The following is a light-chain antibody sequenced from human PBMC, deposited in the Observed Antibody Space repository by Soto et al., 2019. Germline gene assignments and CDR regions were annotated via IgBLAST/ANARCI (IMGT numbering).Light chain of an antibody. V-gene: IGKV2-28*01. CDR1: QSLLHSNGYNY. Sequence: DIVMTQSPLSLPVTPGEPASISCRSSQSLLHSNGYNYLDWYLQKPGQSPQLLIYLGSNRASGVPDRFGGSGSGTDFTLKISRVEAEDVGVYYCMQALQTPGTFGQGTKLEIK. CDR3: MQALQTPGT. J-gene: IGKJ2*01. CDR2: LGS.